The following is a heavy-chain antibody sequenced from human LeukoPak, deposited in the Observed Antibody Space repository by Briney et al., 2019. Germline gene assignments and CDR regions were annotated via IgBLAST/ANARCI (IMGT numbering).Heavy chain of an antibody. CDR3: ARGDPYDILTGYYRNNWFDP. D-gene: IGHD3-9*01. CDR1: GASLSTSPYY. J-gene: IGHJ5*02. V-gene: IGHV4-39*01. CDR2: IYYTGST. Sequence: PSETLSLTCSVSGASLSTSPYYWGWIRQPPGTGLEWIGNIYYTGSTYYNVSLNSRVTISIDTSKNLFSLRLNSMTAADTAVYYCARGDPYDILTGYYRNNWFDPWGQGTLVTVSS.